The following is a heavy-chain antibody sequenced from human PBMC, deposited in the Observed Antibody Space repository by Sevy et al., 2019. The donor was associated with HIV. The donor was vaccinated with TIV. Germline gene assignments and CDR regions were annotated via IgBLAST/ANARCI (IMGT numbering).Heavy chain of an antibody. CDR2: INRSGST. J-gene: IGHJ5*02. Sequence: SETLSLTCAVYGGSFSGYYWSWIRQPPGKGLEWIGEINRSGSTNYNPSLKSRVTISVDTSKNQFSLKLSSVTAADTTVYYCARSSTDILTYGWIDPWGQGTLVTVSS. CDR3: ARSSTDILTYGWIDP. D-gene: IGHD3-9*01. V-gene: IGHV4-34*01. CDR1: GGSFSGYY.